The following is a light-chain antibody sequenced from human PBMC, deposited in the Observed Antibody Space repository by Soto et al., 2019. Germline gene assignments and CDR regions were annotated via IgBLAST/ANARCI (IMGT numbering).Light chain of an antibody. V-gene: IGKV1-9*01. CDR1: QAISTY. J-gene: IGKJ4*01. Sequence: DIQLTQSPSLLSASVADRVTITCRASQAISTYLAWYQQTSGKAPKLLISAASTLQRGVPSRFRGSGSGTQFTLTISSLQPEDFATYYCQQLNAYPLTFGGGTKVDI. CDR2: AAS. CDR3: QQLNAYPLT.